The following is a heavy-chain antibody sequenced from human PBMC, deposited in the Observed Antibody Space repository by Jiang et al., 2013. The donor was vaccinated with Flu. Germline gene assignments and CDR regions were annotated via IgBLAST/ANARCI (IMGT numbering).Heavy chain of an antibody. J-gene: IGHJ4*02. V-gene: IGHV3-30*18. CDR3: AKEGTPYANSWFDY. CDR2: VAHDGSVK. Sequence: VQLVESGGGVVQPGTSLRLSCAASGFTFSSFGMQWVRQAPGKGLEWVAVVAHDGSVKHYADSVKGRFTISRDNSKNTLYLQMNSLRPDDTSLYYCAKEGTPYANSWFDYWGQGTLVIVSS. D-gene: IGHD6-13*01. CDR1: GFTFSSFG.